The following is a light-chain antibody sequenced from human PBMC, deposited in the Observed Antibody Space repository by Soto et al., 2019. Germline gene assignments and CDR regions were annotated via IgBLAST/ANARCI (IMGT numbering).Light chain of an antibody. CDR2: DVI. Sequence: QSVLTQPASVSGSPGQSITISCTGTSSDVGGYNYVSWYQQHPGKAPKLMIYDVINRPSGVSDRFSGSKSGNTASLTISGLQAEDEADYYCSSYTSNSTSVVFGGGTKLTV. CDR3: SSYTSNSTSVV. CDR1: SSDVGGYNY. J-gene: IGLJ2*01. V-gene: IGLV2-14*01.